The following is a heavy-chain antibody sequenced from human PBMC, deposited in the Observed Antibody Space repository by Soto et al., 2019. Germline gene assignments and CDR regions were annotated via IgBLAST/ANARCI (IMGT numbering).Heavy chain of an antibody. CDR1: GYTFTSYA. J-gene: IGHJ5*02. CDR2: INAGNGNT. CDR3: ARDASTSSHRYLQNWFDP. Sequence: GASVKVSCKASGYTFTSYAMHWVRQAPGQRLDWMGWINAGNGNTKYSQKFQGRVTITRDTSASTAYMELSSLRSEDTAVYYCARDASTSSHRYLQNWFDPWGQGTLVTVSS. V-gene: IGHV1-3*01. D-gene: IGHD2-2*01.